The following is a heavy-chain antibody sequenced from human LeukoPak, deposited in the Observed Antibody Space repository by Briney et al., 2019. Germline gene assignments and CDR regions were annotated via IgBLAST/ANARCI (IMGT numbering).Heavy chain of an antibody. CDR1: GFPLRGSW. J-gene: IGHJ4*02. D-gene: IGHD3-22*01. CDR3: ARHSSGYYHYDY. Sequence: GGPLSFSCEASGFPLRGSWMTWVPHPPGRGLVGVSRINSDGRSTSYADSVKGRFTISRDNSKNTLHLQMNSLRAEDTAVYYCARHSSGYYHYDYWGPGTPVTVAS. V-gene: IGHV3-74*01. CDR2: INSDGRST.